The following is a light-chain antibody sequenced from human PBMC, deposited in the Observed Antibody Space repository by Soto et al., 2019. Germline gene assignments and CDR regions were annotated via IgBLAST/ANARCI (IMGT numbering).Light chain of an antibody. CDR3: QQDNNWTS. V-gene: IGKV1-39*01. CDR1: PSISSY. Sequence: IQLPHSPSSLSASVGDRVTITCRASPSISSYLNWYQQKPGKPTRLLIYAASTLQSGVPSRFSGSGSGTDFTLTISCLQSEDFAVYYCQQDNNWTSFGQGTRLEIK. J-gene: IGKJ5*01. CDR2: AAS.